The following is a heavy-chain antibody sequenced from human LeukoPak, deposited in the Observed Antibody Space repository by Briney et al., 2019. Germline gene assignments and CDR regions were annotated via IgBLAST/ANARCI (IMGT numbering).Heavy chain of an antibody. V-gene: IGHV4-61*08. D-gene: IGHD5-24*01. CDR3: VATERWLQWDY. J-gene: IGHJ4*02. CDR2: ISNSVST. CDR1: GGSISSGGYY. Sequence: SETLSLTCTVSGGSISSGGYYWSWIRQPPGKGLEWIAFISNSVSTNYNPSLKSRVTISLDTSRKQLSLRLSSVIAADTAVYYCVATERWLQWDYWGQGTLVTVSS.